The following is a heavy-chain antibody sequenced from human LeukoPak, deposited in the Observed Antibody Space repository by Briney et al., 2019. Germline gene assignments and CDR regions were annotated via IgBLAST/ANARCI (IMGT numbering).Heavy chain of an antibody. V-gene: IGHV3-64*01. D-gene: IGHD4-17*01. CDR1: GFTFSSYA. J-gene: IGHJ3*02. CDR2: ISSNGGST. CDR3: ARDHPSYGDYGAFDI. Sequence: PGGSLGLSCAASGFTFSSYAMHWVRQAPGKGLEYVSAISSNGGSTYYANSVKGGFTISRDNSKNTLYLQMGSLRAEDMAVYYCARDHPSYGDYGAFDIWGQGTMVTVSS.